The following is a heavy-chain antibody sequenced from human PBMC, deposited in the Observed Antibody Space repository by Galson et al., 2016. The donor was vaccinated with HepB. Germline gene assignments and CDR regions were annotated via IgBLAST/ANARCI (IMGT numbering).Heavy chain of an antibody. CDR1: GFTFSNYA. V-gene: IGHV3-23*01. CDR2: INFNSGST. J-gene: IGHJ4*02. D-gene: IGHD6-13*01. CDR3: AKTRWAIDRFDY. Sequence: SLRLSCAASGFTFSNYAMSWVRQAPGKGLEWVSAINFNSGSTYYADSVKGRFTISRDNSKNTLYLQMKSLRAEDTAVYYCAKTRWAIDRFDYWGQGTRITVSS.